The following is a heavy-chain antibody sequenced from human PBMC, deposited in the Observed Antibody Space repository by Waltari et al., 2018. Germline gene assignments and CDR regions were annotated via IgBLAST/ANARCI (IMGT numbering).Heavy chain of an antibody. Sequence: QVQLVQSGAEVKKPGASVKVSCKASGYTFTDYYVHWVRQAPGQGLEWMGWINPINGDTNYVQNFQGRVTMTRDTSISTAYMELSRLRSDDTAVYYCARGGALYNWNPDYFDPWGQGTLVTVSS. D-gene: IGHD1-20*01. CDR3: ARGGALYNWNPDYFDP. CDR2: INPINGDT. CDR1: GYTFTDYY. V-gene: IGHV1-2*02. J-gene: IGHJ5*02.